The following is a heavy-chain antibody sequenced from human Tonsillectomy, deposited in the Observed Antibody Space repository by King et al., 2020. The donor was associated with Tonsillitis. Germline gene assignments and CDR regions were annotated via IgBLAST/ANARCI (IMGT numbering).Heavy chain of an antibody. CDR1: GFTFSNYG. V-gene: IGHV3-30*18. CDR3: AKDPVSPTLFDDCGGDCFPDD. CDR2: ISYDGSNK. Sequence: VQLVESGGGVVQPGRSLRLSCAASGFTFSNYGMHWVRQAPGKGLEWVALISYDGSNKNYADSVKGRFTISRDNSKNTLYLQMNSLRTDDTAVYYCAKDPVSPTLFDDCGGDCFPDDWGQGTLVTVSS. D-gene: IGHD2-21*02. J-gene: IGHJ4*02.